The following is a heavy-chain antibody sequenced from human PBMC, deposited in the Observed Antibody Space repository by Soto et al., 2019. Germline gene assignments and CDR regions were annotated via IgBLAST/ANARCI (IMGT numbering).Heavy chain of an antibody. CDR1: GGSVSSYY. V-gene: IGHV4-59*02. CDR2: IYYSGST. D-gene: IGHD6-19*01. J-gene: IGHJ4*02. CDR3: ASTAHSSGWYSGGFDY. Sequence: SETLSLTCTVSGGSVSSYYWSWIRQPPGKGLEWIGYIYYSGSTNYNPSLKSRVTISVDTSKNQFSLKLSSVTAADTAVYYCASTAHSSGWYSGGFDYWGQGTLVTVSS.